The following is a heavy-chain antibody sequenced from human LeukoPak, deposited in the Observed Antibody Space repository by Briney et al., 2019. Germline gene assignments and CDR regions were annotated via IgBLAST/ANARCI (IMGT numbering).Heavy chain of an antibody. D-gene: IGHD3-22*01. V-gene: IGHV1-2*02. Sequence: ASVKVSCKASGYTFTVYFMHWVRQAPGQGLEWMGWINPNSGGTNYAQKFQGRVTMTRDTSISTAYMELSRLRSDDTAVYYCARELDYDSSGYYFDYWGQGTLVTVSS. J-gene: IGHJ4*02. CDR3: ARELDYDSSGYYFDY. CDR1: GYTFTVYF. CDR2: INPNSGGT.